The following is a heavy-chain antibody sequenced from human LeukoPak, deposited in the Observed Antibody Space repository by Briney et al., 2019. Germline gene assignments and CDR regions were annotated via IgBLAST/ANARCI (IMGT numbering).Heavy chain of an antibody. CDR3: AREGNPYYDFWSGYPRFWFDP. CDR1: GYTFTSYG. D-gene: IGHD3-3*01. CDR2: IIPIFGTA. V-gene: IGHV1-69*13. J-gene: IGHJ5*02. Sequence: SVKVSCKASGYTFTSYGISWVRQAPGQGLEWMGWIIPIFGTANYAQKFQGRVTITADESTSTAYMELSSLRSEDTAVYYCAREGNPYYDFWSGYPRFWFDPWGQGTLVTVSS.